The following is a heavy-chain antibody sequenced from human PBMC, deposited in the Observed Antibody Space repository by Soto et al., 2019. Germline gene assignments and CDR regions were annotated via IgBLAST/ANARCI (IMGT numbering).Heavy chain of an antibody. J-gene: IGHJ4*02. CDR1: GYAFTSYA. CDR3: AIAYYYGSGSPFDY. D-gene: IGHD3-10*01. V-gene: IGHV1-3*01. Sequence: QVQLVQSEAEVKKPGASVKVSCKASGYAFTSYAMRWVRQAPGQRLEWMGWINAGNGNTKYSQKFQGRVTITRDTSASTAYMELSSLRSEDTAVYYCAIAYYYGSGSPFDYWGQGTLVTVSS. CDR2: INAGNGNT.